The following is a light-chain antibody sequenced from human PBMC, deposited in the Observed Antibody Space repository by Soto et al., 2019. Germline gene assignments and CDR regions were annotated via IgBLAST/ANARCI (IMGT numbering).Light chain of an antibody. CDR1: SSNIGAGYD. J-gene: IGLJ1*01. V-gene: IGLV1-40*01. Sequence: QPVLTQPPSVSGAPGQRVAISCSGSSSNIGAGYDVHWYLQLPGTAPKLLIYGNSNRPSGVPDRFSGSKSDTSASLAIAGLQAEDEADYFCQSYDSSLSAWVFGTGTKLTVL. CDR2: GNS. CDR3: QSYDSSLSAWV.